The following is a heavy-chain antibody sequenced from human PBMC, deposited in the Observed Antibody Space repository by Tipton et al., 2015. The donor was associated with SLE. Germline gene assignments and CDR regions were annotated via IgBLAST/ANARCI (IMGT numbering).Heavy chain of an antibody. CDR2: IIGSGGST. CDR1: GFTFSSYV. Sequence: SLRLSCAASGFTFSSYVMSWVRQAPGKGLEWVSGIIGSGGSTYYADSVKGRFTISRDNSRNTVYLQMNTLRGEDTAVYYCAKGLTGFGGMDAWGKGTTVTVSS. D-gene: IGHD3-3*01. J-gene: IGHJ6*01. V-gene: IGHV3-23*01. CDR3: AKGLTGFGGMDA.